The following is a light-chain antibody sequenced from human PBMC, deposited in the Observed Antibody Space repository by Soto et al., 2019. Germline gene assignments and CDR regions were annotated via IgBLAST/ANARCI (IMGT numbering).Light chain of an antibody. CDR2: DVS. Sequence: QSALTQPASVSGSPGQSITISCTGTSSDVGAYTFVSWYQQQPDKVPKLMIFDVSRRPSSVSDRFSGSKSGNTASLTISGLQPEDEADYYCSSYTSSSTHVFGSGTKLTVL. CDR1: SSDVGAYTF. CDR3: SSYTSSSTHV. V-gene: IGLV2-14*03. J-gene: IGLJ1*01.